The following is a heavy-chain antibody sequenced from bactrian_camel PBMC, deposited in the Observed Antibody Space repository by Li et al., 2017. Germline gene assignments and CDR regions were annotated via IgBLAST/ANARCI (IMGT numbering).Heavy chain of an antibody. Sequence: HVQLVESGGGSVQAGGSLRLSCAASGYTYSSACMGWFRQAPGKNLEWISGILSNDHENSYYADTVKGRFTISRDNAKNTVALQMDNLKAEDTARYYCATPFRVGWSREFGRWGQGTQVTVS. J-gene: IGHJ4*01. CDR1: GYTYSSAC. CDR2: ILSNDHENS. D-gene: IGHD1*01. V-gene: IGHV3S6*01. CDR3: ATPFRVGWSREFGR.